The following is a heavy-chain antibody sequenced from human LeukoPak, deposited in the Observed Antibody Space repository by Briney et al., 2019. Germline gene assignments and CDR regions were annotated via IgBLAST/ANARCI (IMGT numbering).Heavy chain of an antibody. D-gene: IGHD3-9*01. J-gene: IGHJ4*02. CDR3: AREGGYDILTGYSYYFDY. V-gene: IGHV3-53*01. Sequence: PGGSLRLSCAAPGFTVSSNYMSWGRQAPGEGLGWGSVIYSGGSTYYADSVKGRFTISRDNSKNTLYLQMNSLRAEDTAVYYCAREGGYDILTGYSYYFDYWGQGTLVTVSS. CDR1: GFTVSSNY. CDR2: IYSGGST.